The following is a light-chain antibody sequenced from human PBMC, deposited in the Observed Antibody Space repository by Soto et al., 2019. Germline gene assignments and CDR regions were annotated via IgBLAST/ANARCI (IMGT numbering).Light chain of an antibody. CDR1: QSTSNN. CDR3: QQGYSAPCT. J-gene: IGKJ2*02. Sequence: DIQMTQSPSSLSASVGDRVTITCRTSQSTSNNLNWYQQKPGKAPNLLIYAASSLPSGVQSRFSGSGSGTDFPLTISSLQPEDFATYYCQQGYSAPCTLGKGTKLEIK. CDR2: AAS. V-gene: IGKV1-39*01.